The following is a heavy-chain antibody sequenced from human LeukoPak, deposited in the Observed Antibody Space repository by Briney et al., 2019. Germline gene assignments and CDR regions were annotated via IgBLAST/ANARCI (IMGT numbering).Heavy chain of an antibody. CDR2: INHSGST. CDR1: GGSFSGYY. V-gene: IGHV4-34*01. CDR3: ARDIHDYYDSSGYYDY. J-gene: IGHJ4*02. Sequence: KPSETLSLTCAVYGGSFSGYYWSWIRQPPGKGLEWIGEINHSGSTNCNPSLKSRVTISVDTSKNQFSLKLSSVTAADTAVYYCARDIHDYYDSSGYYDYWGQGTLVTVSS. D-gene: IGHD3-22*01.